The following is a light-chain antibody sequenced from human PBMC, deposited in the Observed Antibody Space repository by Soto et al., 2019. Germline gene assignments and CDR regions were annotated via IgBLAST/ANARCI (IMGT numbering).Light chain of an antibody. CDR3: SSYTSSSTLVV. V-gene: IGLV2-14*01. CDR1: SSDVGGYNY. CDR2: EVS. Sequence: QSALTQPASVSGSPGQSITISCTATSSDVGGYNYVSWYQQHPGKAPKLMIYEVSNRPSGVSNRFSGSKSANTASLTISGLQAEDEADYYCSSYTSSSTLVVFGGGTKVTVL. J-gene: IGLJ2*01.